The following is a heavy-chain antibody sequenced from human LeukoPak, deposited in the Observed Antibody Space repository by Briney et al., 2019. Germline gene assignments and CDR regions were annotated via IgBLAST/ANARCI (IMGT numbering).Heavy chain of an antibody. CDR2: IIPIFGTA. D-gene: IGHD1-1*01. CDR1: GGTFSSYA. CDR3: ARDRGNWNDMNWFDP. J-gene: IGHJ5*02. V-gene: IGHV1-69*05. Sequence: SVKVSCKASGGTFSSYAISWVRQAPGQGLEWMGRIIPIFGTANYAQKFQGRVTITTDESTSTAYMELSSLRSEDTAVYYCARDRGNWNDMNWFDPWGQGTLDTVSS.